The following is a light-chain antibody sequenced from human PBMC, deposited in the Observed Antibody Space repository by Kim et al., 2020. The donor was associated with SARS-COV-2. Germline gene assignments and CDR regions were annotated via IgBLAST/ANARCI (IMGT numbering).Light chain of an antibody. Sequence: VTISCTGSSSNIGAGYDVHWYQQLPGTAPKLLIYGNSNRPSGVPDRFSGSKSGTSASLAITGLQAEDEADYYCQSYDSSLSAWDVFGTGTKVTVL. V-gene: IGLV1-40*01. J-gene: IGLJ1*01. CDR3: QSYDSSLSAWDV. CDR1: SSNIGAGYD. CDR2: GNS.